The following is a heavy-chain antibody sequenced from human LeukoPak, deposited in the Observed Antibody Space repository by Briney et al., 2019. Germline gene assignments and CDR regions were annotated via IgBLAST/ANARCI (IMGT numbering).Heavy chain of an antibody. V-gene: IGHV3-23*01. CDR3: AKVGYCSGGNCYRSFDY. D-gene: IGHD2-15*01. J-gene: IGHJ4*02. CDR1: GFTFSSYA. CDR2: ISGSGGST. Sequence: GRSLRLSCAASGFTFSSYAMSWVRQAPGKGLEWVSAISGSGGSTYYADSVKGRFTISRDISRNTLYLQMNSLRAEDTAVYYCAKVGYCSGGNCYRSFDYWGQGTLVTVSS.